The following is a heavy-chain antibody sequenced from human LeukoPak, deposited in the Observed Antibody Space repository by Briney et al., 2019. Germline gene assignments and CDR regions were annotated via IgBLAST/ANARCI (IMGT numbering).Heavy chain of an antibody. CDR3: ARDLSGVTGYTYGRGIDY. V-gene: IGHV3-7*01. Sequence: GGSLRLSCAASGLTSSSYWMSWVRQAPGKGLEWVANIKKDGSEKYYVDSVKGRFTISRDNAKTSLYLQMNSLRAEDTAVYYCARDLSGVTGYTYGRGIDYWGQGTLVTVSS. CDR2: IKKDGSEK. J-gene: IGHJ4*02. D-gene: IGHD5-18*01. CDR1: GLTSSSYW.